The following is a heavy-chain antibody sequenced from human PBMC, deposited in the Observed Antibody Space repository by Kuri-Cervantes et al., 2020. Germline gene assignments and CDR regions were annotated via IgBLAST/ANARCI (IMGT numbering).Heavy chain of an antibody. CDR1: GLTFGDYA. CDR2: IRSKAYGGTT. Sequence: GESLKISCTASGLTFGDYAMSWFRQAPGKGLEWVGFIRSKAYGGTTEYAASVKGRFTISRDNAKNSLYLQTNSLRAEDTAVYYCARDEFTNWGFDYWGQGTLVTVSS. V-gene: IGHV3-49*03. D-gene: IGHD7-27*01. J-gene: IGHJ4*02. CDR3: ARDEFTNWGFDY.